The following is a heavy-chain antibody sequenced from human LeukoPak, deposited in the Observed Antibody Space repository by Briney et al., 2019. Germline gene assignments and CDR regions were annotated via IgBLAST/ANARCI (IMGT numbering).Heavy chain of an antibody. Sequence: PGGSLRLSCAASGFTFSSYGMHWVRQAPGKGLEWVAVISYDGSNKYYADSVKGRFTISRDNSKNTLYLQMNSLRAEDTAVYYCAKVSSKNLVGAIGAFDIWGQGTMVTVSS. CDR1: GFTFSSYG. D-gene: IGHD1-26*01. V-gene: IGHV3-30*18. CDR3: AKVSSKNLVGAIGAFDI. CDR2: ISYDGSNK. J-gene: IGHJ3*02.